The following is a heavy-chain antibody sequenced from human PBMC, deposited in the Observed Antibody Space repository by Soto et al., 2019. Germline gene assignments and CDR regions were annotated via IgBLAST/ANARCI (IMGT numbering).Heavy chain of an antibody. CDR2: IVVGSGHT. J-gene: IGHJ4*02. D-gene: IGHD2-2*01. Sequence: SVKVSCKASGFTFTNSAVQWVRQARGQRLEWIGWIVVGSGHTNYAQKFQERVTITRDVSTSTAFMELSSLRSEDTAVYYCAADRDCGSSTCSPYNFDCWGQGTLVTVSS. CDR1: GFTFTNSA. CDR3: AADRDCGSSTCSPYNFDC. V-gene: IGHV1-58*01.